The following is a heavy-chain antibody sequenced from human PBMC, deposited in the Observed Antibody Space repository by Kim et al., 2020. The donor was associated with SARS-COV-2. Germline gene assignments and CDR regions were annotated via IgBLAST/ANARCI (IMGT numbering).Heavy chain of an antibody. CDR2: GTT. D-gene: IGHD6-19*01. CDR3: TTIAVALDY. Sequence: GTTDYAAPVKGRFTISRDDSKNTLYLQMNSLKTEDTAVYYCTTIAVALDYWGQGTLVTVSS. V-gene: IGHV3-15*01. J-gene: IGHJ4*02.